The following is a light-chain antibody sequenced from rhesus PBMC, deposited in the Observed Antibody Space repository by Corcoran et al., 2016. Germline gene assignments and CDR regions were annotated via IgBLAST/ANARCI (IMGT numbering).Light chain of an antibody. J-gene: IGLJ1*01. Sequence: QSPLTQPPSVSKSPGQSVTISCTGSSSDIGDYDYVSWYQQPPGKAPKLLILEVSERPSGVSNRFLGSKSGNTASLIISGLQAEDEADYYCCSYRSGGTFVFGGGTRLIVL. V-gene: IGLV2-38*01. CDR1: SSDIGDYDY. CDR2: EVS. CDR3: CSYRSGGTFV.